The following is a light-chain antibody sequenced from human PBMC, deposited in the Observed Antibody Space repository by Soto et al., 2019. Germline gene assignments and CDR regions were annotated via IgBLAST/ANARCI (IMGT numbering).Light chain of an antibody. J-gene: IGKJ1*01. V-gene: IGKV1-5*03. Sequence: DIQMTQSPSTLSASVGDRVTITCRASQSISSWLAWYQQKPGKAPKLLIYKASSLESGVPSRFGGSGSGTEFTLTISSLRPDDFATSYCQQYDTYSWTFGQGTKVEIK. CDR1: QSISSW. CDR2: KAS. CDR3: QQYDTYSWT.